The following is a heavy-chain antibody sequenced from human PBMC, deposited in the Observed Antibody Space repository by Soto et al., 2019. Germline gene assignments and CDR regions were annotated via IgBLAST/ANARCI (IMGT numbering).Heavy chain of an antibody. CDR3: XXXXXXXXXXXXXXXXXXV. CDR1: GLSFSEAW. CDR2: XKPKRDGAIV. Sequence: EVQLVESGGGLVKPGESLRLSCEVSGLSFSEAWMTWIRQXPXXXXXXXXXXKPKRDGAIVDDAATVRGRFTISRDDSKNTLYLQXXXLKTXXXAVXXXXXXXXXXXXXXXXXXXXXVXGQGATVTVSS. V-gene: IGHV3-15*01. J-gene: IGHJ6*02.